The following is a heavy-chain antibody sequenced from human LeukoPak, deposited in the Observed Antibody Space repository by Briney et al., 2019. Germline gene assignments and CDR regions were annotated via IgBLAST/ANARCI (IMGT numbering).Heavy chain of an antibody. CDR3: ANGGRGYSYGYFDY. V-gene: IGHV3-23*01. D-gene: IGHD5-18*01. Sequence: GGSLRLACAASGLTFSSYAMSWVSQDPGKGLECVSAISGSGGSTYYADSVKGRFTISRDNSKNTLYLQMNSLRAEDTAVYYCANGGRGYSYGYFDYWGQGTLVTVSS. J-gene: IGHJ4*02. CDR1: GLTFSSYA. CDR2: ISGSGGST.